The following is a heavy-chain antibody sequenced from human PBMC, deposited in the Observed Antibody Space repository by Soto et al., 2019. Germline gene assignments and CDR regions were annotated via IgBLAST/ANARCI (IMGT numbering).Heavy chain of an antibody. CDR2: IYSNGNT. CDR1: GGSISNSY. D-gene: IGHD6-6*01. CDR3: ASSSPFHY. V-gene: IGHV4-4*08. Sequence: PSETLSLTCGVSGGSISNSYWSWIRQSPGKGLEWIGYIYSNGNTNYNPSLNSRLTISIDPSKNQFSLKLNSLSAADTAVYYCASSSPFHYWGPGILVTVSS. J-gene: IGHJ4*02.